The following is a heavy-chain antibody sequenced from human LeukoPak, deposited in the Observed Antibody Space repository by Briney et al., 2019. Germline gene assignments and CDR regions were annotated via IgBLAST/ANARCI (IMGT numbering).Heavy chain of an antibody. V-gene: IGHV3-30*18. CDR2: ISYDGSDK. CDR1: RFTFSNYV. J-gene: IGHJ4*02. Sequence: GGSLRLSCAASRFTFSNYVMHWVRQAPGKGLEWVAVISYDGSDKYYADSVKGRFTISRDNSKNTLYLQMNNLRAEDTAVYYCAKERPNLGSGGSCYPPTCLLDYWGQGTLVTVSS. D-gene: IGHD2-15*01. CDR3: AKERPNLGSGGSCYPPTCLLDY.